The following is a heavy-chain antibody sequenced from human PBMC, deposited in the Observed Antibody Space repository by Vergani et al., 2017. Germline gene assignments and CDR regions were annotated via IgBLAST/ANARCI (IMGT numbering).Heavy chain of an antibody. CDR1: GFTFSNYA. CDR3: AKGLTIFGVVIDHYFDY. Sequence: QVQLVESGGGVVQPGRSLRLSCAASGFTFSNYAMHWVRQAPGKGLEWVAVISYDGSNKYYADSVKGRFTISRDNSKNTLYLQMNSLRAEDTAVYYCAKGLTIFGVVIDHYFDYWGQGTLVTVSS. CDR2: ISYDGSNK. D-gene: IGHD3-3*01. V-gene: IGHV3-30-3*01. J-gene: IGHJ4*02.